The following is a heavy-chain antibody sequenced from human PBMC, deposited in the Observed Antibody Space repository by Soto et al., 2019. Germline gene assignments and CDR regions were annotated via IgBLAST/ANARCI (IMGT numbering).Heavy chain of an antibody. Sequence: EVQLVESGGGLVKPGGSLRLSCAASGFTFSNAWMNWVRQAPGKGLEWVGRIKSKTDGGTTDYAAPVKGRFTISRDDSKNTLYLQMNSLRAEDTAVYYCAKDILLRYFDWYAADYWGQGTLVTVSS. CDR2: IKSKTDGGTT. CDR1: GFTFSNAW. D-gene: IGHD3-9*01. CDR3: AKDILLRYFDWYAADY. V-gene: IGHV3-15*07. J-gene: IGHJ4*02.